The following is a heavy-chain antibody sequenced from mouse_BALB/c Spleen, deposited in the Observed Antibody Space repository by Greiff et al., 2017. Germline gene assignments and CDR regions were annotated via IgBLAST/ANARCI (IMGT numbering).Heavy chain of an antibody. Sequence: QVQLQQSGPGLVAPSQSLSITCTVSGFSLTSYGVHWVRQPPGKGLEWLGVIWAGGSTNYNSALMSRLSISKDNSKSQVFLKMNSLQTDDTAMYYCARVDYDEKGYYYAMDYWGQGTSVTVSS. D-gene: IGHD2-4*01. CDR3: ARVDYDEKGYYYAMDY. CDR1: GFSLTSYG. J-gene: IGHJ4*01. V-gene: IGHV2-9*02. CDR2: IWAGGST.